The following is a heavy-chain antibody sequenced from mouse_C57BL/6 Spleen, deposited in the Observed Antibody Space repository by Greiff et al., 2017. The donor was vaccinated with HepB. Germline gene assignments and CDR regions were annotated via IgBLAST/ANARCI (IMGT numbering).Heavy chain of an antibody. V-gene: IGHV5-4*01. D-gene: IGHD2-4*01. CDR1: GFTFSSYA. J-gene: IGHJ4*01. Sequence: EVMLVESGGGLVKPGGSLKLSCAASGFTFSSYAMSWVRQTPEKRLEWVATISDGGSYTYYPDNVKGRFTISRDNAKNNLYLQMSHLKSEDTAMYYCAREGDYDEGGYAMDYWGQGTSVTVSS. CDR3: AREGDYDEGGYAMDY. CDR2: ISDGGSYT.